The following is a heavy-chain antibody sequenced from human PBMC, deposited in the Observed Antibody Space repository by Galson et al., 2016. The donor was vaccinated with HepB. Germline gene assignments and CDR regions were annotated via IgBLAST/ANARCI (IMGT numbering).Heavy chain of an antibody. CDR2: INGDGRTT. Sequence: SLRLSCAASGFTFSSYWMHWVRQAPGKGLVWVSHINGDGRTTSYADSVKGRFTIPRDNAKNTLFLQMNSLRAEDTAVYFCARDPMSVVGAVEYWGQGTLVTVSS. CDR1: GFTFSSYW. V-gene: IGHV3-74*01. D-gene: IGHD1-26*01. CDR3: ARDPMSVVGAVEY. J-gene: IGHJ4*02.